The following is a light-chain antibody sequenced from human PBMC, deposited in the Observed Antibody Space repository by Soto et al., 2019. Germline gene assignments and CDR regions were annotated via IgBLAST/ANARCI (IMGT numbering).Light chain of an antibody. Sequence: EIVLTQSPGTLSLSPGERATLSCRASQSVNKNQLGWYQQKPGQAPRLLIYGASSRATGIPDGFSGSGSGTDFTLTISRLEPEDFAVYYWQQYGSTPLTFGGGTKVEIK. V-gene: IGKV3-20*01. CDR3: QQYGSTPLT. CDR2: GAS. J-gene: IGKJ4*01. CDR1: QSVNKNQ.